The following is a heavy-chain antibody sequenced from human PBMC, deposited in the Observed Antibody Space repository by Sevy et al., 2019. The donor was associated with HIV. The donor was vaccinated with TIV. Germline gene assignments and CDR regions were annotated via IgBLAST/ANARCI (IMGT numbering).Heavy chain of an antibody. CDR3: ARLTGGVDSGFQH. J-gene: IGHJ1*01. Sequence: ETLSLTCAVSGGSISSSNWWSWVRQPPGKGLEWIGEIYRSGSTNYNPSLKSRVTISVDKSKNQFSLRLTSVTAADTAVYYCARLTGGVDSGFQHWGQGTLVTVSS. CDR2: IYRSGST. D-gene: IGHD3-10*01. CDR1: GGSISSSNW. V-gene: IGHV4-4*02.